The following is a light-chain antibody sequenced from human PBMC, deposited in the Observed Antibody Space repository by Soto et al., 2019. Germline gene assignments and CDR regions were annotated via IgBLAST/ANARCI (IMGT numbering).Light chain of an antibody. V-gene: IGLV2-14*01. J-gene: IGLJ1*01. CDR3: SSYTSSSIDYV. Sequence: QSALTQPASVSGSPGQSITISCTGTSSDAGGYNYVSWYQQHPGKAPKLMIYEVSNRPSGVSNRFSGSKSGNTASLTISGIQAEDEADYYCSSYTSSSIDYVFGPGTKLTVL. CDR1: SSDAGGYNY. CDR2: EVS.